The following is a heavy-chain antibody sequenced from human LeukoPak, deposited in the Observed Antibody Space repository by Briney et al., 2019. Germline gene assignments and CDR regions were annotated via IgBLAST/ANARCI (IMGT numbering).Heavy chain of an antibody. J-gene: IGHJ6*04. CDR3: VGQLLRAV. Sequence: GGSLRLSCTASGFPFSVYWISWVRQAPGKGLEWVANIKEDGSVQDYVDSVKGRFTISRDNAKNSVYLQMDSLRVDDTAVYYCVGQLLRAVWGKGTTVTVSS. CDR2: IKEDGSVQ. V-gene: IGHV3-7*03. D-gene: IGHD2-2*01. CDR1: GFPFSVYW.